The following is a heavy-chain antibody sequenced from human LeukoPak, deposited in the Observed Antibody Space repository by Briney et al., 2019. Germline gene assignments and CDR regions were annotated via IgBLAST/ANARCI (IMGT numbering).Heavy chain of an antibody. CDR1: GGSFSGYY. CDR3: ARFLVARPGIPSFADY. Sequence: SETLSLTCAVYGGSFSGYYWSWIRQPPGKGLEWIGEINHSGSTNYNPSLKSRVTISVDTSKNQFSLKLSSVTAADTAVYYCARFLVARPGIPSFADYWGQRTLVTASS. J-gene: IGHJ4*02. CDR2: INHSGST. V-gene: IGHV4-34*01. D-gene: IGHD6-6*01.